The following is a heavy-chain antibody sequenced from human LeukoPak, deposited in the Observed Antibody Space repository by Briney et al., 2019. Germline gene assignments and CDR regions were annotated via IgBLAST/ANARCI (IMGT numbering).Heavy chain of an antibody. Sequence: SETLSLTCAVYGGSFSGYYWSWIRQPPGEGLEWIGEINHSGSTNYNPSLKSRVTISVDTSKNQFSLKLSSVTAADTAVYYCARGLGAHSPDYDYVWGSYRYTGGFDYWGQGTLVTVSS. V-gene: IGHV4-34*01. J-gene: IGHJ4*02. CDR3: ARGLGAHSPDYDYVWGSYRYTGGFDY. CDR1: GGSFSGYY. CDR2: INHSGST. D-gene: IGHD3-16*02.